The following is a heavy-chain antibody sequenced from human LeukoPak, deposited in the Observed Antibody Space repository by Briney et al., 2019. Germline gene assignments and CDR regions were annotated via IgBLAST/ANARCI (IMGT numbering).Heavy chain of an antibody. CDR1: GFTFSSYS. CDR3: ARLGSSWFAIDY. Sequence: GGSLRLSCAASGFTFSSYSMNWVRQAPGKGLEWVSSISSSSSYIYYADSVKGRFTISRDNAKNSLYLQMNSLRAEDTAVYYCARLGSSWFAIDYWGQGTLVTVSP. CDR2: ISSSSSYI. J-gene: IGHJ4*02. D-gene: IGHD6-13*01. V-gene: IGHV3-21*01.